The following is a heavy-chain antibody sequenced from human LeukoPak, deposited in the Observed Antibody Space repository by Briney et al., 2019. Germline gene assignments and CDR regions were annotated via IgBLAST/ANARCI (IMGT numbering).Heavy chain of an antibody. J-gene: IGHJ4*02. D-gene: IGHD3-16*01. V-gene: IGHV4-59*01. CDR1: GGSLNPYY. CDR3: ASVVGGYFDY. Sequence: SETLSLTCNVSGGSLNPYYWSYIRQSPGKGLEWIGNIHYNGRPNYNPSLKSRVTISLDTSKKQFSLKLHSVTAADTAVYYCASVVGGYFDYWGQGTLVTVSS. CDR2: IHYNGRP.